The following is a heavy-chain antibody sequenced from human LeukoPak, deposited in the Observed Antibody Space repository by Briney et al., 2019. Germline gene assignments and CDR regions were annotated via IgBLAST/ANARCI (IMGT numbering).Heavy chain of an antibody. CDR2: IYYGGSN. D-gene: IGHD3-16*02. V-gene: IGHV4-39*01. CDR3: ARRDDDYVWGSYRPTTFDY. Sequence: PSETLSLTCTVSGGSIRSYYWGWDRQPPGKGLEWIGSIYYGGSNYYNPSLKSRVTISVDTSKNQFSLKLSSVTAADTAVYYCARRDDDYVWGSYRPTTFDYWGQGTLVTVSS. CDR1: GGSIRSYY. J-gene: IGHJ4*02.